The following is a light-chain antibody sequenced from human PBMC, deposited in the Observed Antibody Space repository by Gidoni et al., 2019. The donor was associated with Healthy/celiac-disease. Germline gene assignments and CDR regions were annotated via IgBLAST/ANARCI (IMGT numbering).Light chain of an antibody. J-gene: IGLJ2*01. CDR1: SSDVGGYNY. Sequence: SALTQPASVSGSPGQSITISCTGTSSDVGGYNYVSWYQPHPGKAPKLMIYDVSNRPSGVSNRFSGSKSGNTASLTISGLQAEDEADYYCSSYTSSSTPVVFGGGTKLTVL. V-gene: IGLV2-14*01. CDR2: DVS. CDR3: SSYTSSSTPVV.